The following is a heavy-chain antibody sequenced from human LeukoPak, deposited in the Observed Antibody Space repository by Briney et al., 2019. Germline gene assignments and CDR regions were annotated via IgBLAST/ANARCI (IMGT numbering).Heavy chain of an antibody. CDR2: IYYSGST. J-gene: IGHJ3*02. CDR3: ATEGMGAPGFDI. CDR1: GGSISSYY. Sequence: SETLSLTCTVSGGSISSYYWSWIRQPPGKGLEWIGYIYYSGSTNYNPSLKSRVTISVDTSKNQFSLKLSSVTAADTAVYYCATEGMGAPGFDIWGQGTMVTVSS. V-gene: IGHV4-59*08. D-gene: IGHD1-26*01.